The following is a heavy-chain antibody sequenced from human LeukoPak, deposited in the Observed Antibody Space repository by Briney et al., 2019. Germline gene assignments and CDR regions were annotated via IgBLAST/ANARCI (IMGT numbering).Heavy chain of an antibody. D-gene: IGHD6-19*01. Sequence: GGSLRLSCAASGFSFSTYWMNWVRQAPGRGLEWVANIKQDGSEKYYVDSVKGRFTISRDNAKNSLYLQLNSLRAEDTAVYYCARDPGWYYFDYWGQGTLVTVSS. CDR1: GFSFSTYW. V-gene: IGHV3-7*01. CDR2: IKQDGSEK. CDR3: ARDPGWYYFDY. J-gene: IGHJ4*02.